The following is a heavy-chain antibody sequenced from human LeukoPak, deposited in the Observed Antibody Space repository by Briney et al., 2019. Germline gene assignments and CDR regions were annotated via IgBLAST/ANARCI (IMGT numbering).Heavy chain of an antibody. CDR3: AREGLGLSGSYHLDY. V-gene: IGHV1-69*04. J-gene: IGHJ4*02. CDR1: GGTFSSYA. D-gene: IGHD1-26*01. Sequence: GASVKVSCKASGGTFSSYAISWVRQAPGQGLEWMGRIIPIFGIANYAQKFQGRVTITADKSTSTAYMERSSLRSEDTAVYYCAREGLGLSGSYHLDYWGQGTLVTVSS. CDR2: IIPIFGIA.